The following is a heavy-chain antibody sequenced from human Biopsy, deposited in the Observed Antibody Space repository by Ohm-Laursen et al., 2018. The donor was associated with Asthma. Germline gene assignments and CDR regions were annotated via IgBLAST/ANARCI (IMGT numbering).Heavy chain of an antibody. CDR1: GGTSNTYV. CDR3: ARKAGSCISRTCYSLDF. J-gene: IGHJ4*02. D-gene: IGHD2-2*01. CDR2: INSVFGTT. V-gene: IGHV1-69*01. Sequence: SSVKASCKSLGGTSNTYVIGWARQAPGQGLEWKGGINSVFGTTTYPQKFQDRVTITADDSTSTVYMELSSLRSEDTAVYYCARKAGSCISRTCYSLDFWGQGTLVTVSS.